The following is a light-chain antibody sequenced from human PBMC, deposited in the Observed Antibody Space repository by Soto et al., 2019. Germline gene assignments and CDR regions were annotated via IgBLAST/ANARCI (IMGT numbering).Light chain of an antibody. CDR3: QQYNNWPWT. Sequence: EIVMTQSPATLSVSPGGGATLSCRASQSISGALAWYQQKPGQAPRLLIYGASTRATSFPARFSGSGSGTDFTLTISSLQSEDFAVYYCQQYNNWPWTFGQGTKVDIK. CDR2: GAS. V-gene: IGKV3-15*01. J-gene: IGKJ1*01. CDR1: QSISGA.